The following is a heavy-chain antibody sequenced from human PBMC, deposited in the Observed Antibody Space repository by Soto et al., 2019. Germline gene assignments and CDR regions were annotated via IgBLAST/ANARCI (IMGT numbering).Heavy chain of an antibody. J-gene: IGHJ3*02. CDR2: VYYSGGT. V-gene: IGHV4-39*02. CDR1: GGSISSSSHY. D-gene: IGHD6-13*01. Sequence: QLHLQESGPGLVKPSETLSLTCAVSGGSISSSSHYWVWIRQPPGKGLEGIGRVYYSGGTYYNPSLKSRVTISVATSTNHFSLRLGYVSAAATTIYCCARSSIAASAYDAFDIWGQVTVVTVS. CDR3: ARSSIAASAYDAFDI.